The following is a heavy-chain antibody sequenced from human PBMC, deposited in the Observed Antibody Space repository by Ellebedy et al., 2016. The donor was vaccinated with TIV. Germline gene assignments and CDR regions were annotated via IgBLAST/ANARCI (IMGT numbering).Heavy chain of an antibody. J-gene: IGHJ4*02. V-gene: IGHV3-30*04. D-gene: IGHD1-14*01. CDR3: VRDGHITGIPKFDY. CDR1: GFTFSSYS. Sequence: GESLKISCAASGFTFSSYSMHWVRRAPGKGVDWVAVTSKDERNKYFADSVEGRFTISRDNSKNTLYLQMSSLRVEDTAVYYCVRDGHITGIPKFDYWGQGTVVTVSS. CDR2: TSKDERNK.